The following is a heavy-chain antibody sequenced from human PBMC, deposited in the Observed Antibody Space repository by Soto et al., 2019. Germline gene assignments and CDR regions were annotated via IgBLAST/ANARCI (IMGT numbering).Heavy chain of an antibody. CDR3: AGDSSGYSYDAFDI. CDR2: INSDGTGT. D-gene: IGHD3-22*01. Sequence: GWSLRLSCAASGFTFNNYAMNWVRQAPGKGLEWVSRINSDGTGTSYADSVKGRITISRDNAKNTLYLQMNSLRSEDTAVYYCAGDSSGYSYDAFDIWGQGTMVTVSS. V-gene: IGHV3-74*01. CDR1: GFTFNNYA. J-gene: IGHJ3*02.